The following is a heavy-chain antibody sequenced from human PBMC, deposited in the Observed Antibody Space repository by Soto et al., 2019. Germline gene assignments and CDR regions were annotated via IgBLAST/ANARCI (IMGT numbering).Heavy chain of an antibody. J-gene: IGHJ3*01. V-gene: IGHV5-51*01. CDR1: GYSFTSYW. CDR3: ARRITGRTTGGAFDV. CDR2: IYPGDSDT. Sequence: GESLNISCKGSGYSFTSYWIGWVRQMPGKGLEWMGIIYPGDSDTRYSPSFQGQVTISADKSINTAYLQWSSLKASDTAMYYCARRITGRTTGGAFDVWGQGTMVTVSS. D-gene: IGHD3-3*01.